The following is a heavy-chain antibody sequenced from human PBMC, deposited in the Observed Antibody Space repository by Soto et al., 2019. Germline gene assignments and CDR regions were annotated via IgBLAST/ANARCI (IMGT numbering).Heavy chain of an antibody. Sequence: SETLSLTCTVSGASISSAAYYWSWIRQRPGEGLEWIGFISYSGYTFQNPSLKSRLLLSVATSKNQFSLELSFVTAADTAVYYCARGPTPSWSSYRFSCFDSWGPGSLVTVPS. V-gene: IGHV4-31*03. J-gene: IGHJ4*01. D-gene: IGHD3-16*02. CDR3: ARGPTPSWSSYRFSCFDS. CDR2: ISYSGYT. CDR1: GASISSAAYY.